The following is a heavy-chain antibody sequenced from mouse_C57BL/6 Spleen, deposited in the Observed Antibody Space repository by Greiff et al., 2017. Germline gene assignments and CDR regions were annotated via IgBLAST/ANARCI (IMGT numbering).Heavy chain of an antibody. CDR2: IDPETGGT. CDR3: TRSYYGSSFY. J-gene: IGHJ2*01. CDR1: GYTFTDYE. Sequence: VQLQQSGAELVRPGASVTLSCKASGYTFTDYEMHWVKQTPVHGLEWIGAIDPETGGTAYNQKFKGKAILTADKSSSTAYMELRSLTSEDSAVYYCTRSYYGSSFYWGQGTTRTVSS. D-gene: IGHD1-1*01. V-gene: IGHV1-15*01.